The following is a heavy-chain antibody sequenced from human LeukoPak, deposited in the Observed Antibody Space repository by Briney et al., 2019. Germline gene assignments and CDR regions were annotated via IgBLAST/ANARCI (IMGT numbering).Heavy chain of an antibody. D-gene: IGHD6-13*01. CDR1: GFTFSSYA. CDR3: AKREHSSSWYGPGGLDY. V-gene: IGHV3-23*01. Sequence: GGSLRLSCAASGFTFSSYAMSWVRQAPGKGLEWVSAISGSGGSTYYADSVKGRFTISRDNSKNTLYLQMNSLRAEDTAVYYCAKREHSSSWYGPGGLDYWGQGTLVTVSS. J-gene: IGHJ4*02. CDR2: ISGSGGST.